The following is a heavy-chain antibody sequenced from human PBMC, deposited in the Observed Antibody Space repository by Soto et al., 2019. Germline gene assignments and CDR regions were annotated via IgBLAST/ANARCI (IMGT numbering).Heavy chain of an antibody. J-gene: IGHJ3*02. CDR1: GFTLSFYT. CDR3: AREYSTSSGRAFDI. D-gene: IGHD6-6*01. Sequence: GGSLRLSCAASGFTLSFYTMNWVRQAPGRGLEWISYIDTSSSVIFYVDSAKGRFTVSRDNGKNSLDLQMNSLRDEDTAVYYCAREYSTSSGRAFDIWGQGTMVTVS. CDR2: IDTSSSVI. V-gene: IGHV3-48*02.